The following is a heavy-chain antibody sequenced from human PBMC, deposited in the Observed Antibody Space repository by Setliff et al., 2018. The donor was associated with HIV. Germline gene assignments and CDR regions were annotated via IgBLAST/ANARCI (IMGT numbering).Heavy chain of an antibody. CDR1: GYTFTSDY. Sequence: GASVKVSCKASGYTFTSDYIHWVRQAPGQGLEGMGIINPAGNPTSYAQKFQGRLTITADKSTSTAYMELSSLRSEDTAVYYCARRMADGYNYFDYWGQGTLVTVSS. CDR3: ARRMADGYNYFDY. J-gene: IGHJ4*02. V-gene: IGHV1-46*01. CDR2: INPAGNPT. D-gene: IGHD5-12*01.